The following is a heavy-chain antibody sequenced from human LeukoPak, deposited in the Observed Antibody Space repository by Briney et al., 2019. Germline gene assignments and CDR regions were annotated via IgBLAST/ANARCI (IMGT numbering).Heavy chain of an antibody. CDR3: VKEGVEYSYSYGDY. V-gene: IGHV3-30*18. CDR2: ISYDGGDK. Sequence: GGSLRLSCAASGFTYSSYAMYWVRQAPGKGLEWVALISYDGGDKYYAESMKGRITISRDNAENTLYLQMNNLRPDDTAFYFCVKEGVEYSYSYGDYWGQGTLVTVSS. J-gene: IGHJ4*02. CDR1: GFTYSSYA. D-gene: IGHD3-16*01.